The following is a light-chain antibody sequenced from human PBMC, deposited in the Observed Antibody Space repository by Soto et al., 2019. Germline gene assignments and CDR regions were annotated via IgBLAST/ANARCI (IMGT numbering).Light chain of an antibody. CDR2: GAS. V-gene: IGKV1-33*01. CDR3: QQYDNLPFT. CDR1: QDISNY. Sequence: DIQMTQSPSSLSASVGDRVTITCQASQDISNYLNWYQQQPGEAPNLLIYGASNLETGVPSRFSGSGSGTDFTFTISSLQPEDIATYYSQQYDNLPFTFGPGTKVDIK. J-gene: IGKJ3*01.